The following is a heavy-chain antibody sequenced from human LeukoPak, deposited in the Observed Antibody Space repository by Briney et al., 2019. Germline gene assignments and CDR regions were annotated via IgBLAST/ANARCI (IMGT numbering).Heavy chain of an antibody. CDR1: GGSISSSSYY. J-gene: IGHJ6*02. CDR2: IYYSGST. D-gene: IGHD3-22*01. V-gene: IGHV4-39*02. Sequence: SETQSLTCTVSGGSISSSSYYWGWIRQPPGKGLEWIGSIYYSGSTYYNPPLKSRVTISVDTSKNQFSLKLSSVTAADTAVYYCARDSDSSGFYYPYYYYAMDVWGQGTTVTVSS. CDR3: ARDSDSSGFYYPYYYYAMDV.